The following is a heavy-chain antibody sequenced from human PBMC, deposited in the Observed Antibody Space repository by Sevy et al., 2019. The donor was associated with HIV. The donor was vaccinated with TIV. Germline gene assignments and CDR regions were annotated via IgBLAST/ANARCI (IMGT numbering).Heavy chain of an antibody. CDR1: GASIRDSSYY. CDR3: VRSMEQQLDAFDI. J-gene: IGHJ3*02. V-gene: IGHV4-39*01. D-gene: IGHD6-13*01. CDR2: IYSYGET. Sequence: SETLSLTCTVSGASIRDSSYYWAWIRQPPGKGLVWIGNIYSYGETYYNSSLKSRVTISVDTSKNQFSLSLTSVTAADTAIYFCVRSMEQQLDAFDIWGQGTMVTVSS.